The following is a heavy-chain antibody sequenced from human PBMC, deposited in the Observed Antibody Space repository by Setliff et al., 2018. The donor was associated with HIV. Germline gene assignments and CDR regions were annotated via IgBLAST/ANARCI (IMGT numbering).Heavy chain of an antibody. J-gene: IGHJ4*02. CDR3: VKDVVKFWSGSGALDF. CDR1: GFVFSDHS. Sequence: GGSLRLSCVGSGFVFSDHSLHWVRQAPGEGLEWLSYISATGTTVSYADSVRGRFIISRDSVRNVLYLQMNSLRADDTAVYHCVKDVVKFWSGSGALDFWGPGTLVTVSS. V-gene: IGHV3-48*01. D-gene: IGHD3-3*01. CDR2: ISATGTTV.